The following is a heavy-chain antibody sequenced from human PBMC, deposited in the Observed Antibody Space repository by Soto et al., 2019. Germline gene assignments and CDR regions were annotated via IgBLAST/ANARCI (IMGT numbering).Heavy chain of an antibody. CDR1: GGSISSSNW. CDR2: IYHSGST. CDR3: ARAGTILGYNWFDP. J-gene: IGHJ5*02. V-gene: IGHV4-4*02. D-gene: IGHD1-1*01. Sequence: PSETLSLTXAVSGGSISSSNWWSWVRQPPGKGLEWIGEIYHSGSTNYNPSLKSRVTISVDKSKNQFSLKLSSVTAADTAVYYCARAGTILGYNWFDPWGQGTLVTVSS.